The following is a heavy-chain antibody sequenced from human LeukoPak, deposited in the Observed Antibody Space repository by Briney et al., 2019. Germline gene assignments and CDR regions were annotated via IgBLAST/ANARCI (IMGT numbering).Heavy chain of an antibody. J-gene: IGHJ3*02. Sequence: GRSLRLSCAASGFTFSSYGMHWVRQAPGKGLEWVAVIWYDGSNKYYADSVKGRFTISRDNSKNTLYLQMNSLRAEDTAVYYCARDGGYSYGSCAFDIWGQGTMVTVSS. CDR2: IWYDGSNK. CDR3: ARDGGYSYGSCAFDI. D-gene: IGHD5-18*01. V-gene: IGHV3-33*08. CDR1: GFTFSSYG.